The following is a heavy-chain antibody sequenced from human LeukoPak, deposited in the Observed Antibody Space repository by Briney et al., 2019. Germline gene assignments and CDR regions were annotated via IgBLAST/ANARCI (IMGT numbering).Heavy chain of an antibody. CDR2: INPNSGGT. D-gene: IGHD3-9*01. CDR3: ARAPRVDFVWLFLYYFDY. V-gene: IGHV1-2*02. J-gene: IGHJ4*02. Sequence: ASVKVSCKASGYTFTGYYMHWVRQAPGQGLEWMGWINPNSGGTNYAQKFQGRVTMTRDTSISTAYMELSRLRSDATAVYYCARAPRVDFVWLFLYYFDYWGQGTLVTVSS. CDR1: GYTFTGYY.